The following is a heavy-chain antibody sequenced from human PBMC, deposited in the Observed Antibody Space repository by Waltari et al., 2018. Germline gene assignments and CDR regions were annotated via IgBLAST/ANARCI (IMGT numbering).Heavy chain of an antibody. J-gene: IGHJ4*02. D-gene: IGHD6-19*01. V-gene: IGHV4-34*01. Sequence: VHLQQWGAGLLKPSETLSLTCAVYGGSFSGYYWSWIRQPPGKGLEWIGEINHSGSTNYNPSLKSRVTMTTDTSTSTAYMELRSLRSDDTAVYYCAREPVVRVAGTIDLDYWGQGTLVTVAS. CDR3: AREPVVRVAGTIDLDY. CDR1: GGSFSGYY. CDR2: INHSGST.